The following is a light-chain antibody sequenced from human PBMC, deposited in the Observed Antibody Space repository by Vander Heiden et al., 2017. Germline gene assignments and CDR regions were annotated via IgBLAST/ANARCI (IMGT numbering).Light chain of an antibody. V-gene: IGKV3-20*01. CDR1: QSVISRY. CDR2: GAS. CDR3: QQDGSSDFT. J-gene: IGKJ3*01. Sequence: IVLTQSQGTLSLSPGERAILSCRVSQSVISRYLAWYQQKPGQAPRLLIYGASSRATGIPDRFSGSGSGTDVTLTISRLEPEDFAVYYCQQDGSSDFTFGPGTKVDIK.